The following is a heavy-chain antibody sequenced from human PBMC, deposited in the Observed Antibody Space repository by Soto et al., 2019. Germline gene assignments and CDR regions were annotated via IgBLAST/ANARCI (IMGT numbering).Heavy chain of an antibody. D-gene: IGHD2-15*01. V-gene: IGHV4-39*07. CDR2: IYYDGSI. J-gene: IGHJ4*02. CDR1: PGSISSNSYF. Sequence: ETLSLTCSVSPGSISSNSYFWGWIRQPPGKGLEWVGSIYYDGSIYYNSSLKSRVTISVDTSKNQFSLNLTSVTAADTAVYYCVRLPGDYWGQGTLVTVSS. CDR3: VRLPGDY.